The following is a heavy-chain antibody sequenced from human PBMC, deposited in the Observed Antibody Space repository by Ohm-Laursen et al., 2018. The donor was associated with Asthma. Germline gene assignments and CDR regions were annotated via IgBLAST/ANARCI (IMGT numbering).Heavy chain of an antibody. Sequence: SLRLSCAAFGFTFRSYAMHWVRQAPGKGLEWVAVGGSYYDGGLKYYADSVNGRFTVSRDDSKNTLYLQMNSLRPDDTAVYYCARDVMEWYLPAFDFWGQGTLVTVSS. V-gene: IGHV3-30-3*01. D-gene: IGHD3-3*01. CDR2: GGSYYDGGLK. CDR1: GFTFRSYA. J-gene: IGHJ4*02. CDR3: ARDVMEWYLPAFDF.